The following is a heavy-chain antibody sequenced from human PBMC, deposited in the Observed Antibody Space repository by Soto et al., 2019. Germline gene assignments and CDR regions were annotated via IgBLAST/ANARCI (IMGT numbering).Heavy chain of an antibody. CDR1: GYTFTSYY. Sequence: QVQLVQSGAEVKKPGASVKVSCKASGYTFTSYYMHWVRQAPGQGLEWMGIINPSGGSTSYAQKFQGRVTMTRDTSTSTVYMELSSLRSEDTAVYYCARGELDYDSSGYYYGRDWFDPWGQGTLVTVSS. D-gene: IGHD3-22*01. CDR2: INPSGGST. CDR3: ARGELDYDSSGYYYGRDWFDP. V-gene: IGHV1-46*01. J-gene: IGHJ5*02.